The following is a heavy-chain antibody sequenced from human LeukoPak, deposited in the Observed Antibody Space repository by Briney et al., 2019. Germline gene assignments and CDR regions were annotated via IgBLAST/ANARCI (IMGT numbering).Heavy chain of an antibody. J-gene: IGHJ2*01. V-gene: IGHV1-2*02. CDR1: GYTFTGYY. Sequence: ASVKVSCKASGYTFTGYYMHWVRQAPGQGLEWMGWINPNSGGTNYAQKFQGRVTMTRDTSISTAYMELSRLRSDDTAVYYCALRYCSSTSCFRGHWHFDLWGRGTLVTVSS. CDR2: INPNSGGT. D-gene: IGHD2-2*01. CDR3: ALRYCSSTSCFRGHWHFDL.